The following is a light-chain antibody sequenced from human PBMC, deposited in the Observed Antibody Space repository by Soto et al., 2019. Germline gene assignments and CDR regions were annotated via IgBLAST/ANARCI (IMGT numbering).Light chain of an antibody. CDR3: SSYTSSSTPWV. J-gene: IGLJ2*01. V-gene: IGLV2-14*01. CDR2: GVS. CDR1: SSDVGGYNY. Sequence: QSVLTQPASVSGSPGQSITIPCTGTSSDVGGYNYVSWYQQHPGKAPKLMIYGVSNRPSGISNRFSGSKSGNTASLTISGLQPEDEADYYCSSYTSSSTPWVFGGVPKLSVL.